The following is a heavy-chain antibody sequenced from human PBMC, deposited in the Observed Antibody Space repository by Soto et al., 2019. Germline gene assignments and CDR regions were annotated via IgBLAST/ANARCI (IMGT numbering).Heavy chain of an antibody. Sequence: GGSLRLSCAASGFTVSSNYMSWVRQAPGKGLEWVSVIYSGGSTYYADSVKGRFTISRHNSKNTLYLQMNSLRAEDTAVYYCARVWSGPYYYYMDVWGKGTTVTVSS. CDR3: ARVWSGPYYYYMDV. V-gene: IGHV3-53*04. CDR2: IYSGGST. J-gene: IGHJ6*03. D-gene: IGHD3-3*01. CDR1: GFTVSSNY.